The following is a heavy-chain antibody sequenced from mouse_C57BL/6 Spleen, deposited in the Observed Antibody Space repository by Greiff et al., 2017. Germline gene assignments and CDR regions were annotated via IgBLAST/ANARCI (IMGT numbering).Heavy chain of an antibody. V-gene: IGHV2-2*01. CDR1: GFSLTSYG. Sequence: QVQLQQSGPGLVQPSQSLSITCTVSGFSLTSYGVHWVRQSPGKGLEWLGVIWSGGSTDYNAAFISRLSISKDNSKSQVFFKMNSLQADDTAIYYCARSELGRGYFDVWGTGTTVTVSS. D-gene: IGHD4-1*01. J-gene: IGHJ1*03. CDR3: ARSELGRGYFDV. CDR2: IWSGGST.